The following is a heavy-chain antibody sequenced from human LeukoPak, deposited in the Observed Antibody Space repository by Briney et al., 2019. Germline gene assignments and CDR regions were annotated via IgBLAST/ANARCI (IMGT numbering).Heavy chain of an antibody. CDR2: ISSSSADT. CDR1: GFTFSTYA. D-gene: IGHD6-6*01. CDR3: ATGDSLSPSNY. V-gene: IGHV3-23*01. Sequence: PGGSLRLSCAASGFTFSTYAMSWVRQAPGKGLEWVSGISSSSADTYYSDSVKGRFTISRDNSKNTLYLQMNSLRAEDTAVYYCATGDSLSPSNYWGQGTLVTVSS. J-gene: IGHJ4*02.